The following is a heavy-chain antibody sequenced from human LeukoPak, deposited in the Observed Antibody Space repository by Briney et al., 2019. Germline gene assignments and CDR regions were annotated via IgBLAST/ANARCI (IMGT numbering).Heavy chain of an antibody. CDR2: ISYDGGEQ. Sequence: PGGSLRLSCAASGFTFSNYGMHWVRQAPGKGLEWVAVISYDGGEQHYGDSVKGRFSISRDNSKNTLYLQMNSLRAEDTAVYYCASLRLVSGTYSDFDYWGQGTLVTVSS. V-gene: IGHV3-30*03. D-gene: IGHD1-26*01. CDR3: ASLRLVSGTYSDFDY. CDR1: GFTFSNYG. J-gene: IGHJ4*02.